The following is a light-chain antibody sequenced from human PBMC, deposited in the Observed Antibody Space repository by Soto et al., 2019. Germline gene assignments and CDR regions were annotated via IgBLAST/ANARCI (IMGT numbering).Light chain of an antibody. V-gene: IGKV3-11*01. J-gene: IGKJ1*01. CDR1: ESVSASY. CDR2: DVT. CDR3: QQRSLWPPWT. Sequence: EVVLTQSPGTLSLSPGERATLSCRASESVSASYLAWYQQKPGQSPRLLIYDVTSRAAGIPARFSGSGSGTDFTHTISSLQPEDSAVYYCQQRSLWPPWTFGQGTKVEI.